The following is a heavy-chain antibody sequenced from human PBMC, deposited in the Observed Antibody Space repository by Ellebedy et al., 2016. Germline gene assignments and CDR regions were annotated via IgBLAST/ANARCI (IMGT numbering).Heavy chain of an antibody. CDR3: RQGHYADL. J-gene: IGHJ4*02. CDR2: ISAGSDTT. V-gene: IGHV3-23*01. CDR1: GFNFNTFF. Sequence: GGSLRLSXTASGFNFNTFFMSWVRQAPGKGLEWVSTISAGSDTTRLADSVKGRFTISRDSSKNSVYLQMNNLRVEDTAVYYCRQGHYADLWGQGTLVTVSS. D-gene: IGHD4-17*01.